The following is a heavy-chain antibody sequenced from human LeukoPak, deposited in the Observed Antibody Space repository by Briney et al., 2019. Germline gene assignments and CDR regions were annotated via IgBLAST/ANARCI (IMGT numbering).Heavy chain of an antibody. CDR2: MRNSGSTI. CDR3: ARYLWLGQLFDY. V-gene: IGHV3-11*01. CDR1: GFTFSDYY. Sequence: GGSLRLSCAASGFTFSDYYMSWLRQAPGKGLEWLSYMRNSGSTIYYADSVKGRFTISRDNAKNPLYLQMNSLRAEDTAVHYCARYLWLGQLFDYWGQGTLVTVSS. J-gene: IGHJ4*02. D-gene: IGHD3-10*01.